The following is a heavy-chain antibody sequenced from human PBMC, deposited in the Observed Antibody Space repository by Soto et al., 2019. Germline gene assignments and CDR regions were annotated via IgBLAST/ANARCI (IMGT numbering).Heavy chain of an antibody. CDR2: ISYDGSNK. V-gene: IGHV3-30*03. J-gene: IGHJ4*02. CDR1: GFTFSSYG. Sequence: GGSLRLSCAASGFTFSSYGMHWVRQAPGKGLEWVAVISYDGSNKYYADSVKGRFTISRDNSKNTLYLQMNSLRAEDTAVYYCARGQYSSSGGVDYWGQGTLVTVSS. D-gene: IGHD6-6*01. CDR3: ARGQYSSSGGVDY.